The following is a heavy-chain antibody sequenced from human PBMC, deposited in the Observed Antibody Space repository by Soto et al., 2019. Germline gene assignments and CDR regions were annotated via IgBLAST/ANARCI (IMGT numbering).Heavy chain of an antibody. J-gene: IGHJ4*02. Sequence: SETLSLTCTVSGGSLSNYYWSWIRQPPGKGLEWVGYMFNGGSANYNPSLKSRVTISVDTSKNQFSLKLSSVTAADTAVYYCARGNYYDSSGYYDYWGQGTLVTVSS. V-gene: IGHV4-59*01. D-gene: IGHD3-22*01. CDR3: ARGNYYDSSGYYDY. CDR1: GGSLSNYY. CDR2: MFNGGSA.